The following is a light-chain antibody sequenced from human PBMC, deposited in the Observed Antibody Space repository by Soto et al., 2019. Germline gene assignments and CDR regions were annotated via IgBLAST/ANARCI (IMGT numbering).Light chain of an antibody. J-gene: IGKJ1*01. CDR2: DAS. CDR3: QQYNSYST. V-gene: IGKV1-5*01. Sequence: DIQMTQSPSTLSASVGDRVTITCRASQSISSWLAWYQQKSGKAPKLLIYDASSLESGVPSRFSGSGSGTEFTLTISSLQPDDFATYYYQQYNSYSTFGQGTKVEVK. CDR1: QSISSW.